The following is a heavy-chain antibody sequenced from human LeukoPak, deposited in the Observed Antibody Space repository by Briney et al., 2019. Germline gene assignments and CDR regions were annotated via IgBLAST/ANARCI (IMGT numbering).Heavy chain of an antibody. J-gene: IGHJ4*02. CDR1: GGSFSGYY. CDR2: INHSGTT. D-gene: IGHD6-19*01. Sequence: SETLSLTCDVYGGSFSGYYWTWIRQPPGKGLEWIGEINHSGTTNYNPSLKSRVTMSVDKSKNQFSLKLSSVTAADTAVYYCARDSGYSSGWCDWGQGTLVTVSS. CDR3: ARDSGYSSGWCD. V-gene: IGHV4-34*01.